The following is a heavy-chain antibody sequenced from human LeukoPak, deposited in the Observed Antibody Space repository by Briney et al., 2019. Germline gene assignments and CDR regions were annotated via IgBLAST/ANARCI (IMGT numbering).Heavy chain of an antibody. Sequence: SETLSLTCTVSGGSISSYYWSWIRQAPGKGLEWIGYIYHSVNTLTNYNPSLKSRVTISLDTCRNQFSLRLSSVTAADTAVYYCARGLYVAGGYSSTANWFDPWGQGTLVTVSS. J-gene: IGHJ5*02. CDR1: GGSISSYY. CDR2: IYHSVNTLT. V-gene: IGHV4-59*01. D-gene: IGHD5-12*01. CDR3: ARGLYVAGGYSSTANWFDP.